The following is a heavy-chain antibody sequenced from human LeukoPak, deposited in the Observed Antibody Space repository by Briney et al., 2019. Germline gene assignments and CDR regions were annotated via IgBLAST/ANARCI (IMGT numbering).Heavy chain of an antibody. Sequence: SETLSLTCTVSGGSISSYYWSWIRQPPGKGLEWIGFIYYSGSTNYNPSLKSRVTISVDTSKNQFSLKLSSVTAADTAVYYCASLLLGYCSSTSCSRGAFDIWGQGTMVTVSS. V-gene: IGHV4-59*01. D-gene: IGHD2-2*01. J-gene: IGHJ3*02. CDR1: GGSISSYY. CDR3: ASLLLGYCSSTSCSRGAFDI. CDR2: IYYSGST.